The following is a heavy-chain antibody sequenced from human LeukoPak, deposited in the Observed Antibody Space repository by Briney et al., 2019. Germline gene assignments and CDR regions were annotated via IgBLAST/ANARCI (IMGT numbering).Heavy chain of an antibody. CDR2: IPYDGSNK. Sequence: PGGSLRLSCAASGFTFSNYGMHWVRQAPGKGLEWVAFIPYDGSNKYYADSVKGRFTISRDDSKSIAYLQMNSLKTEDTAVYYCTRDLGAAAAQTIDYWGQGTLVTVSS. J-gene: IGHJ4*02. V-gene: IGHV3-30*02. D-gene: IGHD6-13*01. CDR3: TRDLGAAAAQTIDY. CDR1: GFTFSNYG.